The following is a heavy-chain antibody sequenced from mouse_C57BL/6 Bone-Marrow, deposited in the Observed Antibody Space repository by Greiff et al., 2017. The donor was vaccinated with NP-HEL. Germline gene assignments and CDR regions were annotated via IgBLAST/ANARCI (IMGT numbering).Heavy chain of an antibody. J-gene: IGHJ3*01. CDR2: IHPNSGST. V-gene: IGHV1-64*01. CDR1: GYTFTSYW. Sequence: VQLQQPGAELVKPGASVKLSCKASGYTFTSYWMHWVKQRPGQGLEWIGMIHPNSGSTNYNEKFKSKATLTVDKSSSTAYMQLSSLTSEDSAVYYCSLTQLRLRAYWGQGTLVTVSA. CDR3: SLTQLRLRAY. D-gene: IGHD3-2*02.